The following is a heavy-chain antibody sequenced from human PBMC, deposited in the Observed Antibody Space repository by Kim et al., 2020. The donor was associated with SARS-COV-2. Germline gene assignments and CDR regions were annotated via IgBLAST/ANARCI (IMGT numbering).Heavy chain of an antibody. D-gene: IGHD3-16*01. CDR2: TYYRSRWYN. Sequence: SQTLSLTCAISGDTISSDNAAWNWIRLSPSRGLEWLGRTYYRSRWYNDYAVSVQSRITINADTSKNQFSLQLNSVTPEDTAVYYCTSGWGFDIWGQGTVV. CDR1: GDTISSDNAA. CDR3: TSGWGFDI. V-gene: IGHV6-1*01. J-gene: IGHJ3*02.